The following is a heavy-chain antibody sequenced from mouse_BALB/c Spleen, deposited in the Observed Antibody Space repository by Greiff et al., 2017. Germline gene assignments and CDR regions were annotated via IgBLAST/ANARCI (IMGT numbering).Heavy chain of an antibody. CDR3: ARQVRRYYFDY. Sequence: QVQLKQPGAELVMPGASVKMSCKASGYTFTDYWMHWVKQRPGQGLEWIGAIDTSDSYTSYNQKFKGKATLTVDESSSTAYMQLSSLTSEDSAVYYCARQVRRYYFDYWGQGTTLTVSS. D-gene: IGHD2-14*01. CDR1: GYTFTDYW. V-gene: IGHV1-69*01. J-gene: IGHJ2*01. CDR2: IDTSDSYT.